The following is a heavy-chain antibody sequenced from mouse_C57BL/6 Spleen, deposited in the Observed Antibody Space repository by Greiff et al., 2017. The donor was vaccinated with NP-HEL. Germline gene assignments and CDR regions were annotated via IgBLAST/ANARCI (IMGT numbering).Heavy chain of an antibody. CDR2: INPNNGGT. V-gene: IGHV1-26*01. D-gene: IGHD2-4*01. CDR3: ARREDYGDYYAMDY. CDR1: GYTFTDYY. Sequence: EVQLQQSGPELVKPGASVKISCKASGYTFTDYYMNWVKQSHGKSLEWIGDINPNNGGTSYNQKFKGKATLTVDKSSSTAYMELRSLTSEDSAVYYCARREDYGDYYAMDYWGQGTSVTVSS. J-gene: IGHJ4*01.